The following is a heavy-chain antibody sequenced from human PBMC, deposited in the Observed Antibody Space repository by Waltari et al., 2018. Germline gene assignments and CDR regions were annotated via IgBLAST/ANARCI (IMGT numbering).Heavy chain of an antibody. Sequence: EVQLVQSGAEVKKPGATVKISCKVSGYTFTDYYMHWVQQAPGKGLEWMGLVDPEDGETRYAEKFQGRVTITADTSTDTAYMELSSLRSEDTAVYYCVGTPSIAAAGSPAFDIWGQGTMVTVSS. V-gene: IGHV1-69-2*01. D-gene: IGHD6-13*01. J-gene: IGHJ3*02. CDR3: VGTPSIAAAGSPAFDI. CDR2: VDPEDGET. CDR1: GYTFTDYY.